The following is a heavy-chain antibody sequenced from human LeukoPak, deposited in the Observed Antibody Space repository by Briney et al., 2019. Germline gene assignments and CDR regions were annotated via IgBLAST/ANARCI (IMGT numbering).Heavy chain of an antibody. D-gene: IGHD6-13*01. CDR2: ISGSGGST. CDR1: GFTFRSYA. V-gene: IGHV3-23*01. CDR3: AKLYSSSWYYGGDY. Sequence: PGGSLRLSCAASGFTFRSYAMSWVRQAPGKGGEGVAAISGSGGSTYYADSVKGRFTISRDNSKNTLYLQMNSLRAEDTAVYYCAKLYSSSWYYGGDYWGQGTLVTVSS. J-gene: IGHJ4*02.